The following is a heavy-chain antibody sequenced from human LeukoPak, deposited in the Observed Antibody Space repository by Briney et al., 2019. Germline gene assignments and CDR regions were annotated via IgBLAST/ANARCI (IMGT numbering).Heavy chain of an antibody. CDR2: IHYSGST. D-gene: IGHD6-19*01. J-gene: IGHJ4*02. CDR3: ARLVSGCLDY. CDR1: GGSISSSSYY. V-gene: IGHV4-39*01. Sequence: SETLFLTCTVSGGSISSSSYYWGWIRQPPGKGLEWIGSIHYSGSTYYNPSLKSRVTISVDTSKNQFSLKLSSVTAADTAVYYCARLVSGCLDYWGQGTLVTVSS.